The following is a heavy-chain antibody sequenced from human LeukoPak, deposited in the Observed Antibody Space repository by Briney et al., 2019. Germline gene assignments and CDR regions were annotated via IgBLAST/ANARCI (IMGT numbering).Heavy chain of an antibody. D-gene: IGHD6-19*01. J-gene: IGHJ1*01. CDR1: GFTFSTYW. CDR3: VRDQYSSGSL. CDR2: ISSDASIT. Sequence: GGSLRLSCAASGFTFSTYWMHWVRQDPGKGLVWVSRISSDASITSYADPVKGRFTISRDNAKNSLYLQMNSLRAEDTAVYYCVRDQYSSGSLWGQGTLVTVSS. V-gene: IGHV3-74*01.